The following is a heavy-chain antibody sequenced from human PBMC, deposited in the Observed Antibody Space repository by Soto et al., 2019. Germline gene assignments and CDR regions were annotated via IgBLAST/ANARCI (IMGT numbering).Heavy chain of an antibody. CDR1: GGSINNYY. CDR2: IYHSGST. CDR3: ARDMRDYYGSGNINWFDP. D-gene: IGHD3-10*01. V-gene: IGHV4-59*01. Sequence: SETLSLTCTVSGGSINNYYWSWIRQPPGKGLEWIGYIYHSGSTNYNPSLKSRVTISVHTSKNQFSLKLSSVTAADTAVYYCARDMRDYYGSGNINWFDPCGQGSLVTVDS. J-gene: IGHJ5*02.